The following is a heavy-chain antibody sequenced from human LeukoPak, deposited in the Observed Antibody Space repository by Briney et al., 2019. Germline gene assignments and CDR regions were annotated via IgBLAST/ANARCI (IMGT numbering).Heavy chain of an antibody. Sequence: GGSLRLSCAASGFTFSSYGMHWVGQAPCKGLEWVAFIRYDGSNKYYAHSVKGRFTISRDNSKNTLYLQMNSLRAEDTAVYYCAKGSGYSYGSYDYWGQGTLVTVSS. V-gene: IGHV3-30*02. CDR2: IRYDGSNK. CDR3: AKGSGYSYGSYDY. D-gene: IGHD5-18*01. J-gene: IGHJ4*02. CDR1: GFTFSSYG.